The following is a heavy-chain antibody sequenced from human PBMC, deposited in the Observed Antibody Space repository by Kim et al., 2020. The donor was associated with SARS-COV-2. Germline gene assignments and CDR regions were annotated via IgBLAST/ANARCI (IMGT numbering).Heavy chain of an antibody. V-gene: IGHV3-30*01. J-gene: IGHJ4*02. CDR3: ARDRARIAAAGVDY. Sequence: ADSVKSRFTISRDNSKNTLYLQMNSLRAEDTAVYYCARDRARIAAAGVDYWGQGTLVTVSS. D-gene: IGHD6-13*01.